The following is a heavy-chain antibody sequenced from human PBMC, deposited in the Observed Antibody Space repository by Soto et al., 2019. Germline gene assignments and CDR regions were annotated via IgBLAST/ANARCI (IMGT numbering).Heavy chain of an antibody. D-gene: IGHD2-21*01. Sequence: GGSLRLSCATSGFVFSSYGMQWVRQAPGKGLEGVAAIWHDGSEKYYADLVKGRFTISRDNSKSTLYLQMNSLRAEDRAVYYCARDPRDSPGAYYYNYYGLDVWGQGTTVTVSS. J-gene: IGHJ6*02. CDR2: IWHDGSEK. CDR1: GFVFSSYG. CDR3: ARDPRDSPGAYYYNYYGLDV. V-gene: IGHV3-33*01.